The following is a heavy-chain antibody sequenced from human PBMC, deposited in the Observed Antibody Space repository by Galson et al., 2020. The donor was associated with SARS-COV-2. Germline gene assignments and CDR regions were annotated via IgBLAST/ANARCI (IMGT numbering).Heavy chain of an antibody. V-gene: IGHV3-33*06. CDR2: IWYDGSNK. CDR1: GFTFSSFG. Sequence: GRSLRLSCAASGFTFSSFGMHWVRQAPGKGLEWVAVIWYDGSNKYYADSVKGRFTISRDNSKNTLYLQMNSLRAGDTAVYYCAKGAHQCDYWGQGTLVTVAA. J-gene: IGHJ4*02. CDR3: AKGAHQCDY.